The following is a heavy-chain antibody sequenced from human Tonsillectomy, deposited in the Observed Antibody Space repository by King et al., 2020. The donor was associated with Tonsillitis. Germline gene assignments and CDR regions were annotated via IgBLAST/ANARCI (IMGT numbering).Heavy chain of an antibody. Sequence: VQLVESGGGLVKPGGSLRLSCAASGFTFSSYSMNWVRQAPGKGLEWVSSISSSSSYIYYADSVKGRFTISRDNAKNSLYLQMNSLRAEDTAVYYCARDQRYSDYYGSGSYLDYWGQGTLVTVSS. CDR3: ARDQRYSDYYGSGSYLDY. CDR2: ISSSSSYI. J-gene: IGHJ4*02. CDR1: GFTFSSYS. D-gene: IGHD3-10*01. V-gene: IGHV3-21*01.